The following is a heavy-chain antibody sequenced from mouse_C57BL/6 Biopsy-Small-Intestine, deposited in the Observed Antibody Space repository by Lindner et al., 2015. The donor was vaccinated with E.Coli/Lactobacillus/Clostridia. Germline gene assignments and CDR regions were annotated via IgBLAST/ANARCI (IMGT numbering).Heavy chain of an antibody. V-gene: IGHV1-81*01. CDR3: ARSHYGGSFDY. CDR2: IFPRSVNT. D-gene: IGHD1-1*02. J-gene: IGHJ2*01. CDR1: GYTFTSYG. Sequence: VQLQESGAELARPGASVKLSCKASGYTFTSYGISWVKQRTGQGLEWIGEIFPRSVNTYYNEKFKGKATLTADRSSSTAYLQFSSLTSEDSAIYYCARSHYGGSFDYWGQGTTLTVSS.